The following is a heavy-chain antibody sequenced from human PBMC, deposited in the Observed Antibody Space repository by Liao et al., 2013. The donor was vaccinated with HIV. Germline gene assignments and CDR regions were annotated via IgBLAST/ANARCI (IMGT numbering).Heavy chain of an antibody. Sequence: QVQLQESGPGLVKPSGTLSLTCTVSGASLSDHYWIWIRQPPGKRMEWIGYIFYSGTANYNPSLKSRLTISVDTSKNQFSLRLTSVTPADTAVYYCARGGTTVTTSGYFDFWGQGTLVTVSS. V-gene: IGHV4-59*11. CDR2: IFYSGTA. CDR1: GASLSDHY. D-gene: IGHD4-17*01. J-gene: IGHJ4*02. CDR3: ARGGTTVTTSGYFDF.